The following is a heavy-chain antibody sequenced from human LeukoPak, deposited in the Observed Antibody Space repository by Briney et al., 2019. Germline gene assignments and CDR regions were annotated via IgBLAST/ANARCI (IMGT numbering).Heavy chain of an antibody. CDR3: ARHVQDTAMVTPLYYFDY. CDR2: IYYTGST. V-gene: IGHV4-59*08. Sequence: PSETLSLTCSVSGGSISSLYWSWIRQPPGKGLEWIGYIYYTGSTNYNPSLKSRVTISVDTSKNQFSLKLSSVTAADTAVYYCARHVQDTAMVTPLYYFDYWGQGTLVTVSS. D-gene: IGHD5-18*01. CDR1: GGSISSLY. J-gene: IGHJ4*02.